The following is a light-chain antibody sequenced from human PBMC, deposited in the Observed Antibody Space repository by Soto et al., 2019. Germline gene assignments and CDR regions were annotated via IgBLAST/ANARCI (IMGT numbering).Light chain of an antibody. CDR2: DAS. V-gene: IGKV3-11*01. CDR1: QSISGY. Sequence: EIVLTQSPATLSLSPGERATLSCRASQSISGYLAWYQQKPGQAPRLLISDASNRATDIPARFSGSGSGTDFTLTISGLEPEDFAIYYCQQRSAWLFTFGPGTKVDI. J-gene: IGKJ3*01. CDR3: QQRSAWLFT.